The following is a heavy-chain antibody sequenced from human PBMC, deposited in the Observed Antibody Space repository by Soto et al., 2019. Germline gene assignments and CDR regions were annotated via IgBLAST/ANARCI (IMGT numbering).Heavy chain of an antibody. CDR2: IYRSGNT. CDR1: NFSISSVYY. J-gene: IGHJ4*02. Sequence: SDPLSLTCVVSNFSISSVYYWGWIRQSPGKGLEWISSIYRSGNTYYNPSLKSRVTISVDPSKNQFSLILTAVTAADTAVYYCARTHSGSEYSVLNXWGRGSRV. V-gene: IGHV4-38-2*01. D-gene: IGHD1-26*01. CDR3: ARTHSGSEYSVLNX.